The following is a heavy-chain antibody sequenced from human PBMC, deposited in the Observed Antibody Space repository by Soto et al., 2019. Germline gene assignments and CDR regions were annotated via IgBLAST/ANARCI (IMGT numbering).Heavy chain of an antibody. J-gene: IGHJ4*02. CDR1: GYTFISYG. CDR2: ISAFNGNT. Sequence: QVQLVQSGPEVKKPGASVKVPCKASGYTFISYGISWVRQAPGQGLEWMGRISAFNGNTNYAQKVQGRVTMTTDTFTSTAYMELRSLRSDDTAVYFCAREDTAVALDYWGQGTLVSVSS. V-gene: IGHV1-18*01. D-gene: IGHD5-18*01. CDR3: AREDTAVALDY.